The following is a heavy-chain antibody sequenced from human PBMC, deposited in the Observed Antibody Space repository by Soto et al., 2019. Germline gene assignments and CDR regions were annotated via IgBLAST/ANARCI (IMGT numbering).Heavy chain of an antibody. CDR3: ARVPTGGYDWV. CDR2: INSDGSTT. CDR1: GFTFSTHW. Sequence: EVQLLESGGGLIQPGGSLRLSCAASGFTFSTHWMHWVRQAPGKGLVWVSRINSDGSTTNYVDSVKGRFTISRDNVKNTVYLQMNSLRAEDTAVYYCARVPTGGYDWVWGQGTLVTVSS. J-gene: IGHJ4*02. D-gene: IGHD5-12*01. V-gene: IGHV3-74*01.